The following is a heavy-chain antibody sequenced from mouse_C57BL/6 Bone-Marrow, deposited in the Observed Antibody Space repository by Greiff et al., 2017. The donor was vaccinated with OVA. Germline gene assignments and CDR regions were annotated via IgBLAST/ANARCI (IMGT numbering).Heavy chain of an antibody. CDR2: ISGGGGNT. CDR3: ARHIGYDYDNGGLAY. J-gene: IGHJ3*01. V-gene: IGHV5-9*01. Sequence: DVHLVESGGGLVKPGGSLKLSCAASGFTFSSYTMSWVRQTPEKRLEWVATISGGGGNTYYPDSVKGRFTISRDNAKNTLYLQMSSLRSEDTALYYCARHIGYDYDNGGLAYWGQGTLVTVSA. CDR1: GFTFSSYT. D-gene: IGHD2-4*01.